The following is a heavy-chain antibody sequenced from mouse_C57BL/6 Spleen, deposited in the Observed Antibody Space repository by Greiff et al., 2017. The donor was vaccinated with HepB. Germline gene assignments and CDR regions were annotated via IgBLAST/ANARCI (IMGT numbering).Heavy chain of an antibody. J-gene: IGHJ3*01. D-gene: IGHD2-5*01. V-gene: IGHV5-4*01. CDR2: ISDGGSYT. Sequence: EVQRVESGGGLVKPGGSLKLSCAASGFTFSSYAMSWVRQTPEKRLEWVATISDGGSYTYYPDNVKGRFPISRDNAKNNLYLQMSHLKSEDTAMYYCAREDYSNAWFAYWGQGTLVTVSA. CDR1: GFTFSSYA. CDR3: AREDYSNAWFAY.